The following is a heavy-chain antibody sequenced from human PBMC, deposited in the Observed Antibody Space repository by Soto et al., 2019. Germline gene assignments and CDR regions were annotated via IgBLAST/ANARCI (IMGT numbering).Heavy chain of an antibody. J-gene: IGHJ4*02. V-gene: IGHV4-34*01. CDR2: INHTGST. CDR1: GGSFSGYY. D-gene: IGHD6-19*01. CDR3: ARRTVSGWFFDS. Sequence: QVQLQQWGAGLLKPSETLSLTCAVYGGSFSGYYWSWIRQSPGKGLGWIGEINHTGSTNYKPSLKSRVTMSVDTSKNQFSLKLSSVTAADTAVFYCARRTVSGWFFDSWGQGTRVTVSS.